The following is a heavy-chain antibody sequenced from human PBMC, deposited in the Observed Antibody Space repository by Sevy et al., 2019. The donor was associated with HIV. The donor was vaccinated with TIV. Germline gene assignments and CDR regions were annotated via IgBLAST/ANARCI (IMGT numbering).Heavy chain of an antibody. J-gene: IGHJ4*02. CDR3: AKDLGITMVRGVIIRASQYDY. V-gene: IGHV3-23*01. CDR2: IIGSGGST. D-gene: IGHD3-10*01. Sequence: GGSLRLSCAASGFTFSSYAMSWVRQAPGKGLEWVSAIIGSGGSTYYADSVKGRFTISRDNSKNTLYLQMNSLRAEDTAVYYCAKDLGITMVRGVIIRASQYDYWGQGTLVTVSS. CDR1: GFTFSSYA.